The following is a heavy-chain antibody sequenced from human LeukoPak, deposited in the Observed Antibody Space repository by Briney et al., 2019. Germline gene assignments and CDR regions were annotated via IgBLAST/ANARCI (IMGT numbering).Heavy chain of an antibody. V-gene: IGHV3-11*04. CDR3: ARAPAVYFFYIDV. CDR2: ISNSDDSI. Sequence: GGSLRLSCAASGFTFSDYHMTWIRQAPGKGLKWASYISNSDDSINYADSVSGRFTISRDNAKSSVYLQMNSLRVEDTAVYYCARAPAVYFFYIDVWGEGTTVTVSS. J-gene: IGHJ6*03. CDR1: GFTFSDYH.